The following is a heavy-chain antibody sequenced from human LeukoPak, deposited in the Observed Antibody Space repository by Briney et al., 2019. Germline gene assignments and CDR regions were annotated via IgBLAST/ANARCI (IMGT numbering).Heavy chain of an antibody. D-gene: IGHD3-22*01. CDR3: ARVGYYDSSGYYYPEPADY. Sequence: ASVKVSCKASGYSFTNYGITWVRQAPGQGLEWMGWISAYNGHTNYAQKFQGRVSMTTDTSTSTAYMELRSLRSDDTAVYYCARVGYYDSSGYYYPEPADYWGQGTLVTVSS. J-gene: IGHJ4*02. V-gene: IGHV1-18*01. CDR2: ISAYNGHT. CDR1: GYSFTNYG.